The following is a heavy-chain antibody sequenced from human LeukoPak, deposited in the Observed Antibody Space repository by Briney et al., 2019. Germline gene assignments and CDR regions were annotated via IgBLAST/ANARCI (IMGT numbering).Heavy chain of an antibody. V-gene: IGHV4-59*01. Sequence: SETLSLTCTVSGGSISSYYWSWIRQPPGKGLEWIGYIYYSGSTNYNPSLKSRVTISVDTSKNQFSLKLSSVTTAATAVYYCARESIAVAGTSPYNWFDPWGQGTLVTVSS. CDR1: GGSISSYY. J-gene: IGHJ5*02. D-gene: IGHD6-19*01. CDR3: ARESIAVAGTSPYNWFDP. CDR2: IYYSGST.